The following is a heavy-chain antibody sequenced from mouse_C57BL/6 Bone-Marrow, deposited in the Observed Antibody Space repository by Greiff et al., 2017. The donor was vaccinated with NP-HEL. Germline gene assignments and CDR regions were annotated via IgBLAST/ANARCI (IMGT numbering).Heavy chain of an antibody. CDR3: AEIYYGNLHFDY. CDR1: GYTFTSYW. J-gene: IGHJ2*01. V-gene: IGHV1-64*01. CDR2: IHPNSGST. D-gene: IGHD2-1*01. Sequence: QVQLQQPGAELVKPGASVKLSCKASGYTFTSYWMHWVKQRPGQGLEWIGMIHPNSGSTNYNEKFKSKATLTVDKSSSTAYMQLSSLTSEDSAVDYCAEIYYGNLHFDYWGQGTTLTVSS.